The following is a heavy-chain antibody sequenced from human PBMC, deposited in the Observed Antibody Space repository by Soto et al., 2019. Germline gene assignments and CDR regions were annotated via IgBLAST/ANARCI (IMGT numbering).Heavy chain of an antibody. J-gene: IGHJ6*02. CDR2: YRSNWYN. Sequence: YRSNWYNDYAVSVKSRITINPDTSKNQFSLQLNSVTPEDTAVYYCARDREAVAGDLYYYYGMDVWGQGTTVTVSS. D-gene: IGHD6-19*01. CDR3: ARDREAVAGDLYYYYGMDV. V-gene: IGHV6-1*01.